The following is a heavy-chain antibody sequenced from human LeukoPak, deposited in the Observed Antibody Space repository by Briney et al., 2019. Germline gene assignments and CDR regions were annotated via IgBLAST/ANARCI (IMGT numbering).Heavy chain of an antibody. D-gene: IGHD3-3*01. Sequence: GGSPRLSCAASGFTFSSYAMHWVRQAPGKGLEWVAVISYDGSNKYYADSVKGRFTISRDNSKNTLYLQMNSLRAEDTAVYYCAKEGSIFGVVIRPYYFDYWGQGTLVTVSS. V-gene: IGHV3-30*04. CDR1: GFTFSSYA. J-gene: IGHJ4*02. CDR2: ISYDGSNK. CDR3: AKEGSIFGVVIRPYYFDY.